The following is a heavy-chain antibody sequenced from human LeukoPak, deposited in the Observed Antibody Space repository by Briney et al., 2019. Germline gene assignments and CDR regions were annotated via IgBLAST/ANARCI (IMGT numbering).Heavy chain of an antibody. V-gene: IGHV4-61*02. CDR2: VYTGSA. J-gene: IGHJ4*02. D-gene: IGHD3-10*01. Sequence: SQTLSLTCTVSGASISSNKYWWNWTRQPAGKGLEWLGRVYTGSANYKPSLKRPVYISVDTSKNHFSLKLTSVTAADTAVYYCASLGSRDFWGQGTLVTVSS. CDR1: GASISSNKYW. CDR3: ASLGSRDF.